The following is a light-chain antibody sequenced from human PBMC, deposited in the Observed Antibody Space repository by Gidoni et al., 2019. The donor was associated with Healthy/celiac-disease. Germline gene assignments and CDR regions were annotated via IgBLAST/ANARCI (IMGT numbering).Light chain of an antibody. CDR2: AVS. J-gene: IGLJ1*01. V-gene: IGLV2-14*01. CDR3: SSYTSSSTLYV. Sequence: QSALTQPASVSGSPGQSITISCTGTSSDVGGYNYDSWYQQHPGKAPKLMIYAVSNRPSGVSNRFSGSKSDNTASLTISGLQAEDEADYYCSSYTSSSTLYVFGTGTKVTVL. CDR1: SSDVGGYNY.